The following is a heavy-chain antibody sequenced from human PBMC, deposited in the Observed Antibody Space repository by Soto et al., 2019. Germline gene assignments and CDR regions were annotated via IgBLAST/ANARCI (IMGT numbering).Heavy chain of an antibody. J-gene: IGHJ5*02. CDR3: ARKYCSSTSCYGWFDP. CDR2: IYSGGST. Sequence: GGSLRLSCAASGFTVSSNYMSWVRQAPGKGLEWVSVIYSGGSTYYADSVKGRFTISRDNSKNTLYLQMNSLRAEDTAVHYCARKYCSSTSCYGWFDPWGQGTLVTVSS. CDR1: GFTVSSNY. V-gene: IGHV3-66*01. D-gene: IGHD2-2*01.